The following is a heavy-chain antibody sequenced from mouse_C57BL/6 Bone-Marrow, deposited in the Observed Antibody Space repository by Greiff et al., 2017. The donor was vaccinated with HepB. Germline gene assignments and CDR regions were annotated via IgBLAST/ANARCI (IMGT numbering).Heavy chain of an antibody. CDR1: GFTFSDYG. V-gene: IGHV5-17*01. J-gene: IGHJ1*03. CDR2: ISSGSSTI. D-gene: IGHD1-1*02. Sequence: EVQVVESGGGLVKPGGSLKLSCAASGFTFSDYGMHWVRQAPEKGLEWVAYISSGSSTIYYADTVKGRFTISRDNAKNTLFLQMTSLRSEDTAMYYCARTIWYFDVWGTGTTVTVSS. CDR3: ARTIWYFDV.